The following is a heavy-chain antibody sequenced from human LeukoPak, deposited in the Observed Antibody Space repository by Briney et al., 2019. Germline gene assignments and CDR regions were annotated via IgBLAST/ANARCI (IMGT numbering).Heavy chain of an antibody. CDR3: ASLRLGPDKYCYYYYGMDV. J-gene: IGHJ6*02. V-gene: IGHV3-33*08. D-gene: IGHD1-14*01. Sequence: PGRSLRLSCAASGFTFSSYAMHWVRQAPGKGLEWVAVIWYDGSNKYYADSVKGRFTISRDNSKNTLYLQMNSLRAEDTAVYYCASLRLGPDKYCYYYYGMDVWGQGTTVTVSS. CDR1: GFTFSSYA. CDR2: IWYDGSNK.